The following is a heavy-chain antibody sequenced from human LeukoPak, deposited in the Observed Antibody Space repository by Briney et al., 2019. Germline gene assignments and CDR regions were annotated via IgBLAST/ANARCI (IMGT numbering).Heavy chain of an antibody. D-gene: IGHD5-12*01. Sequence: SETLSLTCTVSGGSISSYYWSWIRQPPGKGLEWIGYIYYSGSTNYNPSLKSRVTISVDTSKNQFSLQLSSVTAADTAVYYCARIRYSGYDHDYWGQGTLVTASS. J-gene: IGHJ4*02. CDR2: IYYSGST. CDR1: GGSISSYY. CDR3: ARIRYSGYDHDY. V-gene: IGHV4-59*01.